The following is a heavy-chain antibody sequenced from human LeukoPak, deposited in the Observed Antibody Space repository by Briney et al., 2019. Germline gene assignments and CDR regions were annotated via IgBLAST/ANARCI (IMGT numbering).Heavy chain of an antibody. CDR1: GGSISSGDYY. J-gene: IGHJ5*02. V-gene: IGHV4-30-4*08. Sequence: SETLSLTCQVFGGSISSGDYYWSWIRQPPGKGLEWIGYIYYSGSTYYNPSLKSRVTISVDTSKNQFSLKLSSVTAADTAVYYCARGVAASNWFDPWGQGTLVTVSS. D-gene: IGHD2-15*01. CDR2: IYYSGST. CDR3: ARGVAASNWFDP.